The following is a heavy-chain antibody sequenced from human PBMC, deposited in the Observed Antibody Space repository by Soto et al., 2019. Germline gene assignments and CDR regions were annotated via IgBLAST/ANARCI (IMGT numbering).Heavy chain of an antibody. CDR2: ISYDGSNK. Sequence: QVQLVESGGGVVQPGRSLRLSCAASGFTFSSYAMHWVRQAPGKGLEWVAVISYDGSNKYYADSVKGRFTISRDNSKNTLYLQMNSLRAEDTAVYYCARGTGGQLWSIFDYWGQGTLVTVSS. J-gene: IGHJ4*02. CDR3: ARGTGGQLWSIFDY. V-gene: IGHV3-30-3*01. CDR1: GFTFSSYA. D-gene: IGHD5-18*01.